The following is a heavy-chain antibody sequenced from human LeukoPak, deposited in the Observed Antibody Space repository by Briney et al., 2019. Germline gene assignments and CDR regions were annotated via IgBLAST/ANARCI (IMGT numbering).Heavy chain of an antibody. J-gene: IGHJ4*02. CDR3: ARVGDGYNYCFDY. Sequence: GGSPRLSCAASGFTFSDYYMSWIRQAPGKGLEWVSYISRSGSAIYYADSVKGRFTISRDNAKSSLYLQMSSLRAEDTAVYYCARVGDGYNYCFDYWSQGTPVTVSS. D-gene: IGHD5-24*01. CDR1: GFTFSDYY. CDR2: ISRSGSAI. V-gene: IGHV3-11*01.